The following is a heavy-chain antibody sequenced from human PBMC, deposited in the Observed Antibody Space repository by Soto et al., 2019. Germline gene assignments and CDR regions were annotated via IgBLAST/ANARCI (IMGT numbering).Heavy chain of an antibody. V-gene: IGHV4-59*08. D-gene: IGHD5-18*01. CDR3: AANPKGPGGYYY. CDR1: GGSISSYY. CDR2: IYYSGST. Sequence: LSLTCTVTGGSISSYYWSWIRQPPGKGLEWIGYIYYSGSTNYNPSLKSRVTISVDTSKNQFSLKLSSVTAADTAVYYCAANPKGPGGYYYWGQGTLVPSSS. J-gene: IGHJ4*02.